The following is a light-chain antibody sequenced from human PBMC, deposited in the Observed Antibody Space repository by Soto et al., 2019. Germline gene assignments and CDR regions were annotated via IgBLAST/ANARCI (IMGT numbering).Light chain of an antibody. CDR2: DAS. V-gene: IGKV1-13*02. CDR1: QGIASG. CDR3: QQVNSYPFT. J-gene: IGKJ4*01. Sequence: AIQLTQSPSSLAASTGDRVTITFRASQGIASGLAWYQQKPGKAPKLLIQDASSLESGVPSRFSGSGSGTEFTLTISSLQPEDFATYHCQQVNSYPFTFGGGTKLEI.